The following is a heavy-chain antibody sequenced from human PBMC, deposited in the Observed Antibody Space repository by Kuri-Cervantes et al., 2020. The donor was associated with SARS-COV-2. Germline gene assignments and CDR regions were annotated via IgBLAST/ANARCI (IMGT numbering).Heavy chain of an antibody. D-gene: IGHD6-6*01. V-gene: IGHV3-30*04. CDR1: GFTFSSYN. Sequence: GGSLRLSCAASGFTFSSYNMHWVRQPPGKGLEWVAIISFYRHDAHYADSVKGRFTISRDNSKNTLYLQMDSLTTEDTAVYYRARESSSSLNYYYGMDIWGQGTSVTVSS. CDR2: ISFYRHDA. CDR3: ARESSSSLNYYYGMDI. J-gene: IGHJ6*02.